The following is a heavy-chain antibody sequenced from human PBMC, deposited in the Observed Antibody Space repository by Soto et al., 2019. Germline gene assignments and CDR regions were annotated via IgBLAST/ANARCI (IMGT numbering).Heavy chain of an antibody. J-gene: IGHJ6*02. V-gene: IGHV1-8*02. CDR2: MNPNSGNT. CDR1: GYTFTSYD. D-gene: IGHD3-3*01. CDR3: ARLYDFWSGKPSYGMDV. Sequence: QVQLVQSGAEVKKPGASVKVSCKASGYTFTSYDINWVRQATGQGLEWMGWMNPNSGNTGYAQKFQGRVTMTRNTSIVTAYMELSSLRSEDTAVYYCARLYDFWSGKPSYGMDVWGQGTTVTVSS.